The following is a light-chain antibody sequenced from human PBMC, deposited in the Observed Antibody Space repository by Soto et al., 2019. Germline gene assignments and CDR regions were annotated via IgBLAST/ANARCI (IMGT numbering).Light chain of an antibody. J-gene: IGLJ1*01. CDR2: GNS. Sequence: QSVLTQPPSVSEAPGQRVTISCTGSSSNIGAGYDVHWYQQLPGTAPKLLIYGNSNRPSGVPDRFSGSKSGTSASLAITGLQAEDEADYYCQSFDSSLSGYVFGPGPRSPS. V-gene: IGLV1-40*01. CDR3: QSFDSSLSGYV. CDR1: SSNIGAGYD.